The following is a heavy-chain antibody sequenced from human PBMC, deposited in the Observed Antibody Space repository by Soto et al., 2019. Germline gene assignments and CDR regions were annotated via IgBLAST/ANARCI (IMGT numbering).Heavy chain of an antibody. CDR3: TRRYNWNDYYFDP. CDR2: LYYSGTS. D-gene: IGHD1-20*01. Sequence: AETLSLSCTVSDGSIRVNSDYWAWIRQTPGKGLGWVGSLYYSGTSYFNPALNGRVIISVDTSPNHFSLVLTSVNAAYTAVYYCTRRYNWNDYYFDPWGQGTLVTVSS. J-gene: IGHJ5*02. V-gene: IGHV4-39*01. CDR1: DGSIRVNSDY.